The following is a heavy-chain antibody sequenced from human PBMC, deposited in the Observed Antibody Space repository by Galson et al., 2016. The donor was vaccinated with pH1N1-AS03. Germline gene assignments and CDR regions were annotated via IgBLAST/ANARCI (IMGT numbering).Heavy chain of an antibody. D-gene: IGHD4-17*01. CDR2: IYWNDDI. V-gene: IGHV2-5*01. CDR3: ARAYYGDFADWFPP. CDR1: GFSLRTSGVG. Sequence: PALVKPTQTLTLTCTFSGFSLRTSGVGVGWIRQAPGKALEWLAIIYWNDDIRYSPSLRNRLTITKDTSKSQVVLTMTNMDPVDTATYFCARAYYGDFADWFPPWGQGTLVTVSS. J-gene: IGHJ5*02.